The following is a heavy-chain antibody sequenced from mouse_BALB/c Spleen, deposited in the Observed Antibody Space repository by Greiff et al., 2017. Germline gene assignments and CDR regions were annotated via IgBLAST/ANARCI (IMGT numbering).Heavy chain of an antibody. CDR3: ARGDYYGSSPYWYFDV. J-gene: IGHJ1*01. CDR1: GYSITSDYA. Sequence: VQLQQSGPGLVKPSQSLSLTCTVTGYSITSDYAWNWIRQFPGNKLEWMGYISYSGSTSYNPSLKSRISITRDTSKNQFFLQLNSVTTEDTATYYCARGDYYGSSPYWYFDVWGAGTTVTVSS. V-gene: IGHV3-2*02. CDR2: ISYSGST. D-gene: IGHD1-1*01.